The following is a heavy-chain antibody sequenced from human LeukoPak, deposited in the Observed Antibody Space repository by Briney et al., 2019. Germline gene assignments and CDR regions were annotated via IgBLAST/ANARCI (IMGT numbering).Heavy chain of an antibody. CDR2: IYYSGST. CDR3: ARDNYDILTGYPTNWFDP. V-gene: IGHV4-39*07. Sequence: SETPSLTCTVSGGSISSSSYYWGWIRQPPGKGLEWIGSIYYSGSTYYNPSLKSRVTISVDTSKNQFSLKLSSVTAADTAVYYCARDNYDILTGYPTNWFDPWGQGTLVTVSS. J-gene: IGHJ5*02. CDR1: GGSISSSSYY. D-gene: IGHD3-9*01.